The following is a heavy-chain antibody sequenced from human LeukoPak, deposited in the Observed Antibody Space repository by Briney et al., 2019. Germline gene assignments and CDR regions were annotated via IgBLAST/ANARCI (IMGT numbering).Heavy chain of an antibody. V-gene: IGHV3-30*02. J-gene: IGHJ4*02. Sequence: GGSLRLSCAASGFTVSSNYMSWVRQAPGKGLEWVAFIRFDGSNKYYADSVKGRFTISRDNSKNTLHLQMNSLRAEDTAVYYCAKNHDYSNGAFDYWGQGTLVTVSS. CDR1: GFTVSSNY. CDR3: AKNHDYSNGAFDY. CDR2: IRFDGSNK. D-gene: IGHD4-11*01.